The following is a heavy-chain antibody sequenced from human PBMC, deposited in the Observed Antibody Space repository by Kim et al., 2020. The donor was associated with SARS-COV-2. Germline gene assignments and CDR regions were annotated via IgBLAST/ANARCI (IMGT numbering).Heavy chain of an antibody. Sequence: GGSLRLSCAASGFTFSNYDISWVRQAPGKGLEWVSAIVATGTVKYYADSVKGRFTISRDNAHNTVYLQMDSMRVEDTAVYYCAKHLIRSYDYWGRGALVT. D-gene: IGHD1-26*01. CDR3: AKHLIRSYDY. CDR1: GFTFSNYD. CDR2: IVATGTVK. V-gene: IGHV3-23*01. J-gene: IGHJ4*02.